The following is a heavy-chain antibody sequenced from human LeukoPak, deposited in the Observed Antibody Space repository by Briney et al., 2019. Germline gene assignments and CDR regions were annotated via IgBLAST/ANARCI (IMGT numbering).Heavy chain of an antibody. CDR3: ARDLHYYDSSGPHDY. V-gene: IGHV3-21*01. CDR2: ISSSSSYI. J-gene: IGHJ4*02. Sequence: RGSLRLSCAASGFTFSSYSMNWVRQAPGKGLEWVSSISSSSSYIYYADSVKGRFTISRDNAKNSLYLQMNSLRAEDTAVYYCARDLHYYDSSGPHDYWGQGTLVTVSS. D-gene: IGHD3-22*01. CDR1: GFTFSSYS.